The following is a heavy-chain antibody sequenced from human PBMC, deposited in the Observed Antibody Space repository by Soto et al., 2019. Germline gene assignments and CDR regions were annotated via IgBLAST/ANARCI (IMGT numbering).Heavy chain of an antibody. J-gene: IGHJ5*02. CDR2: INRSRSA. Sequence: QVQLQQWVTGLLTQSETLSRICAVYVGAFYLSWISQPPGKGLEWIGEINRSRSATYNSPLKSRVTISIDTSKNQMSLKLSSVTAADTAVYYCAAKRWERFGECSPWGQGTLVTVSS. CDR1: VGAFY. CDR3: AAKRWERFGECSP. D-gene: IGHD3-10*01. V-gene: IGHV4-34*01.